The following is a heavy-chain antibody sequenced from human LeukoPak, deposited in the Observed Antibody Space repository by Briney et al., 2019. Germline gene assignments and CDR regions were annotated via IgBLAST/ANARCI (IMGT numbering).Heavy chain of an antibody. Sequence: SQTLSLTCTVSGGSISSGSYYWSWVRQPAGKGLEWIGRIYTSGSTNYNPSLKSRVTISVDTSTNQFSLKLSSVTAADTAMYYCARSPRPAISVAGIGCHTNPKRYWYFDLWGRGTLVTVSS. D-gene: IGHD6-19*01. CDR3: ARSPRPAISVAGIGCHTNPKRYWYFDL. CDR1: GGSISSGSYY. J-gene: IGHJ2*01. V-gene: IGHV4-61*02. CDR2: IYTSGST.